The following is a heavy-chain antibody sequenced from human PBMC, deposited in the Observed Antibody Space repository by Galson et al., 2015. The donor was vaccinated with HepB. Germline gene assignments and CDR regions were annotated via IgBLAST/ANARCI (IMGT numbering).Heavy chain of an antibody. CDR2: INAGNGNT. J-gene: IGHJ2*01. CDR1: GYTFTSYA. D-gene: IGHD1-26*01. V-gene: IGHV1-3*01. CDR3: ARDHRSARWYFDL. Sequence: SVKVSCKASGYTFTSYAMHWVRQAPGQRLEWMGWINAGNGNTKYSQKFQGRVTITRDTSASTAYMELSSLRSEDTAVYYCARDHRSARWYFDLWGRGTLVTVSS.